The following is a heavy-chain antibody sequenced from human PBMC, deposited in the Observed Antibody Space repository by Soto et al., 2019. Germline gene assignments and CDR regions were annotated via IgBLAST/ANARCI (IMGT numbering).Heavy chain of an antibody. CDR3: ATGFAGYRTDGMDV. D-gene: IGHD1-1*01. CDR2: IIPIFGTA. J-gene: IGHJ6*02. V-gene: IGHV1-69*06. CDR1: GGTFSSYA. Sequence: ASVKVSCKASGGTFSSYAISWVRQAPGQGLEWMGGIIPIFGTANYAQKFQGRVTMTEDTSTDTAYMELSSLRSEDTAVYYCATGFAGYRTDGMDVWGQGTTVTVSS.